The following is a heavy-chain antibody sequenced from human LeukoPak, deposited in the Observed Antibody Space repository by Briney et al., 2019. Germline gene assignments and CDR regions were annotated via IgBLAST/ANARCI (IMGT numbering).Heavy chain of an antibody. CDR2: IYYSGST. V-gene: IGHV4-59*01. Sequence: PSETLSLTCTVPGGSISSYYWSWIRQPPGKGLEWIGYIYYSGSTNYNPSLKSRVTISVDTSKNQFSLKLSSVTAADTAVYYCARGLDTAMAYNWFDPGGQGTLVTVSS. CDR3: ARGLDTAMAYNWFDP. CDR1: GGSISSYY. J-gene: IGHJ5*02. D-gene: IGHD5-18*01.